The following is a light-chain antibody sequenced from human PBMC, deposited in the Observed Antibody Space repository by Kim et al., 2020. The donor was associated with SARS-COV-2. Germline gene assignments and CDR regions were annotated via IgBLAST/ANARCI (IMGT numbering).Light chain of an antibody. J-gene: IGKJ3*01. V-gene: IGKV1-33*01. Sequence: DLQLTQSPSSLSASVGETVTITCLGSQGIGNYLNWYQQKSGKAPRLLIYDATNLETGVPSRFSGSESDTDFTLTISSLQPEDVATYYCQVYDTLPHFTFGPGTKVDIK. CDR2: DAT. CDR3: QVYDTLPHFT. CDR1: QGIGNY.